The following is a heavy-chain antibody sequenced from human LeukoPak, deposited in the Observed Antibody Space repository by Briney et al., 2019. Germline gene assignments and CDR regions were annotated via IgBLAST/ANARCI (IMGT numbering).Heavy chain of an antibody. Sequence: GGSLRLSCAASGFTSTNYAMTWVRQAPGEGLEWVSILIGSSGSTDYADSVKGRFTISRDTSKNTLFLQMNSLRAEDTAIYYCAKGAYDYIEMGYFDSWGQGTLVTVSS. V-gene: IGHV3-23*01. CDR1: GFTSTNYA. CDR3: AKGAYDYIEMGYFDS. CDR2: LIGSSGST. D-gene: IGHD5-12*01. J-gene: IGHJ4*02.